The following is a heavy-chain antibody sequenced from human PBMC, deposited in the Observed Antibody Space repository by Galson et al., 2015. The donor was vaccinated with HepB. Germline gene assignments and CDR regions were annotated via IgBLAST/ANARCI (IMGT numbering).Heavy chain of an antibody. CDR1: GGSFSGYY. D-gene: IGHD1-26*01. J-gene: IGHJ4*02. V-gene: IGHV4-34*01. Sequence: ETLSLTCAVYGGSFSGYYWSWIRQPPGKGLEWIGGINHSGSTNYNPSLKSRVTISVDTSKNQFSPKLSSVTAADTAVYYCARRIVGATRLFDYWGQGTLVTVSS. CDR3: ARRIVGATRLFDY. CDR2: INHSGST.